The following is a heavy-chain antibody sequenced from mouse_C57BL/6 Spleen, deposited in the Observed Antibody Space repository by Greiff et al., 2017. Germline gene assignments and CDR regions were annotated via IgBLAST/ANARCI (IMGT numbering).Heavy chain of an antibody. CDR3: AGGPTTVVARDY. CDR1: GYTFTGYW. V-gene: IGHV1-9*01. J-gene: IGHJ2*01. Sequence: VKLMESGAELMKPGASVKLSCKATGYTFTGYWMAWVQQSPGNGLEWIGAIIPGSGSTNYNEKFKGKTTFTADTSSNTSYMQLSNLKTEDSAIYYCAGGPTTVVARDYWGQGTTLTVSS. CDR2: IIPGSGST. D-gene: IGHD1-1*01.